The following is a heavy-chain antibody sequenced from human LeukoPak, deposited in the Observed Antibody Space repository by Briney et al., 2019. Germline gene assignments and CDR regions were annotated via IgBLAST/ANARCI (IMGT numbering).Heavy chain of an antibody. V-gene: IGHV4-34*01. CDR1: GGSFSGYY. D-gene: IGHD3-22*01. CDR2: INHSGST. CDR3: AREHGYPLETYYFDY. Sequence: SETLSLTCAVYGGSFSGYYWSWIRQPPGKGLEWIGEINHSGSTNYNPSLKSRVTISVDTSKNQFSLKLSSVTAADTAVYYCAREHGYPLETYYFDYWGQGTLVTVSS. J-gene: IGHJ4*02.